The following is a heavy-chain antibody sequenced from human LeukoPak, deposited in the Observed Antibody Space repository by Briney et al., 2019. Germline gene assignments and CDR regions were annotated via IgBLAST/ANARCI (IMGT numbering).Heavy chain of an antibody. CDR3: ASSEVDGYSSGWLDY. J-gene: IGHJ4*02. CDR2: INSDGSST. D-gene: IGHD6-19*01. Sequence: GGSLRLSCAASGFTFGTYSMSWVRQAPGKGLVWVSRINSDGSSTSYADSVKGRFTISRDNAKNTLYLQMNSLRAEDTAVYYCASSEVDGYSSGWLDYWGQGTLVTVSS. CDR1: GFTFGTYS. V-gene: IGHV3-74*01.